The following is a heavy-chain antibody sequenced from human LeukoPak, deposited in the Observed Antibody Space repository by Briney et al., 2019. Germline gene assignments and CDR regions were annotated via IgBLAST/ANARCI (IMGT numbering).Heavy chain of an antibody. J-gene: IGHJ4*02. CDR1: GFIFSTSD. CDR2: VASDGRNK. D-gene: IGHD4-17*01. CDR3: ARGPLHGAFDY. V-gene: IGHV3-30*03. Sequence: GRSLRLSCAASGFIFSTSDMHWLRHAPGKGLEWVAHVASDGRNKYYADSVQGRFTGSRDNSKNTVYLQMNSLRADDTAVYYCARGPLHGAFDYWGQGTLVTVSS.